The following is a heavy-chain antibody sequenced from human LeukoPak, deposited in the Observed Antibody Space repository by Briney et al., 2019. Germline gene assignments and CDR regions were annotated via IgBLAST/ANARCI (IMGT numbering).Heavy chain of an antibody. CDR2: IIPIFGTA. Sequence: SVKVSCKASGGTFSSYAISWVRQAPGQGLEWMGGIIPIFGTATYAQKFQGRVTITTDEYTSTAYMELSSLRSEDTAVYYCARAGGWNYVTEYYYMDVWGKGTTVTVSS. CDR1: GGTFSSYA. V-gene: IGHV1-69*05. J-gene: IGHJ6*03. CDR3: ARAGGWNYVTEYYYMDV. D-gene: IGHD1-7*01.